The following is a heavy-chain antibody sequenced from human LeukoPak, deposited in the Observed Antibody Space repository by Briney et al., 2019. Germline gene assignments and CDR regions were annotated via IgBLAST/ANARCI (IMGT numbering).Heavy chain of an antibody. CDR1: GFTFSHFW. D-gene: IGHD2-15*01. J-gene: IGHJ4*02. Sequence: GGSLRLSCAASGFTFSHFWMSWVRQAPGKGLEWVAYIKKTGSETYYVDSVKGRFTITRDNTRNSLFLQMYSLRAEDTAVYFCAREDGYCSGGNCYSYFDSWGQGTLVAVSS. CDR2: IKKTGSET. CDR3: AREDGYCSGGNCYSYFDS. V-gene: IGHV3-7*01.